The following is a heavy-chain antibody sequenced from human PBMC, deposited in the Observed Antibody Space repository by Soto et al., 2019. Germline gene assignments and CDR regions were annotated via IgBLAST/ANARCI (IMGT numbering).Heavy chain of an antibody. CDR3: AKGNSWSPALVLDI. V-gene: IGHV3-23*01. CDR2: ISGSGGST. Sequence: GSLRLSCAASGFTFRSYAMNWVRQAPGKGLEWVSAISGSGGSTYYADSVKGRFTISRDSSKNTLYLQMNSLRAEDTAVYYCAKGNSWSPALVLDIWGQGTMVTLSS. CDR1: GFTFRSYA. J-gene: IGHJ3*02. D-gene: IGHD1-7*01.